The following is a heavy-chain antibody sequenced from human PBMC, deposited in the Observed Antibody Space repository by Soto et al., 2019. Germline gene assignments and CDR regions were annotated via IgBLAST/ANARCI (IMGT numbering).Heavy chain of an antibody. J-gene: IGHJ6*02. D-gene: IGHD4-4*01. CDR1: GFTFSSYG. V-gene: IGHV3-30*18. Sequence: GSLRLSCAASGFTFSSYGMHWVRQAPGKGLEWVAVISYDGSNKYYADSVKGRFTISRDNSKNTLYLQMNSLRAEDTAVYYCAKDLTTVTIYYYYYGMDVWGQGTTVTV. CDR2: ISYDGSNK. CDR3: AKDLTTVTIYYYYYGMDV.